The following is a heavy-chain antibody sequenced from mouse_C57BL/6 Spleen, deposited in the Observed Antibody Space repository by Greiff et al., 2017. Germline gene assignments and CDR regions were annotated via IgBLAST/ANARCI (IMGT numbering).Heavy chain of an antibody. CDR1: GYTFTSYW. CDR2: INPSNGGT. V-gene: IGHV1-53*01. CDR3: APSYYYGSSYPIGY. D-gene: IGHD1-1*01. Sequence: QVQLQQPGTELVKPGASVKLSCKASGYTFTSYWMHWVKQRPGQGLEWIGNINPSNGGTNYNEKFKSKVTLTLNKSSSTAYMQLSSLTSEDSAVYYCAPSYYYGSSYPIGYWGQGTTLTVAS. J-gene: IGHJ2*01.